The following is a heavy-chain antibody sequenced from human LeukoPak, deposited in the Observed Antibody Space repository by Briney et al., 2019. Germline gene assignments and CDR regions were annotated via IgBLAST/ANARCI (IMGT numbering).Heavy chain of an antibody. CDR1: GFTFSSYW. V-gene: IGHV3-7*01. J-gene: IGHJ4*02. CDR3: ARGSEYTSSTNYYFDY. Sequence: GGSLRLSCAASGFTFSSYWMSWVRQAPGKGLEWMANIKQDGSEKHYVDSVKGRFTISRDNAKKSLFLHMNSLRVEDTAVYYCARGSEYTSSTNYYFDYWGQGTLVTVSS. D-gene: IGHD6-6*01. CDR2: IKQDGSEK.